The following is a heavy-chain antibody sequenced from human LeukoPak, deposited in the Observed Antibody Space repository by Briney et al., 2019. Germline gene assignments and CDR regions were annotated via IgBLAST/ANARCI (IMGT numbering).Heavy chain of an antibody. D-gene: IGHD5-12*01. J-gene: IGHJ4*02. V-gene: IGHV1-2*02. CDR3: ASYPRYISSPPFDY. CDR1: GYTFTGYY. CDR2: INPNTGDT. Sequence: ASVKVSCKASGYTFTGYYMHWVRQAPGQGLEWMGWINPNTGDTKYAEKFQGRDTMTRDTTISTAYMELSRLTSDDAAVYYCASYPRYISSPPFDYWGQGTLVTVTS.